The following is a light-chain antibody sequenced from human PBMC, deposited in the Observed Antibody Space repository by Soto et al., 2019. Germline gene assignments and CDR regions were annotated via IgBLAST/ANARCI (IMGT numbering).Light chain of an antibody. J-gene: IGKJ4*01. V-gene: IGKV3-20*01. CDR2: DAS. CDR3: QQFSSYPLT. CDR1: QNGAINQ. Sequence: EIVLTQSPGTLSLSPGARATFSCRAQNGAINQLAWYQQKPGQAPRVLIYDASSRATGIPDRFSGGGYGTDGTLTISRLEPEDCAVYDCQQFSSYPLTFGGGTKVDIK.